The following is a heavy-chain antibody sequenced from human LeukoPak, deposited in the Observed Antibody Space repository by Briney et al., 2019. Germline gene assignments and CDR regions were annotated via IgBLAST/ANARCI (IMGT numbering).Heavy chain of an antibody. CDR3: ARVFKGAFDI. D-gene: IGHD3-9*01. CDR1: GGNISCYY. Sequence: PSETLPLTCTVSGGNISCYYWSWTRQPAGKGLEWIGRIYTSGSTNYNPFLKSRVTMSVDTSKNQFSLKLSSVTAADTAVYYCARVFKGAFDIWGQGTMVTVS. J-gene: IGHJ3*02. CDR2: IYTSGST. V-gene: IGHV4-4*07.